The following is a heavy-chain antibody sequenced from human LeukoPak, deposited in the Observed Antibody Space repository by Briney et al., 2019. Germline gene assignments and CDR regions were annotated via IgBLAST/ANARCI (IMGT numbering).Heavy chain of an antibody. CDR3: ARATQRYCSGTTCFPYWFDT. V-gene: IGHV4-4*09. CDR1: GGSMTHYF. J-gene: IGHJ5*02. Sequence: SETLSLTCTVSGGSMTHYFWNWIRQAPGKGLEWIGYTHTSGSPDYSRCLKSRVTISLDTSKNHFSLMLSSVTAADTAVYFCARATQRYCSGTTCFPYWFDTWGQGTLATVSS. D-gene: IGHD2-2*01. CDR2: THTSGSP.